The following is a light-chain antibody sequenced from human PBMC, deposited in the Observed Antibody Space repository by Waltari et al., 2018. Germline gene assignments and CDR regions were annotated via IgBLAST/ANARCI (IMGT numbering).Light chain of an antibody. CDR3: GAWDDGVKEWV. CDR2: STT. Sequence: QSVLTQPPSASGTPGRRVTIPCSGTISNIGINTVNWYQQFPGTAPKLLIFSTTQRPSGVPDRFSASKSGTSASLAINGLQAADEADYYCGAWDDGVKEWVFGGGTKLTVL. CDR1: ISNIGINT. V-gene: IGLV1-44*01. J-gene: IGLJ3*02.